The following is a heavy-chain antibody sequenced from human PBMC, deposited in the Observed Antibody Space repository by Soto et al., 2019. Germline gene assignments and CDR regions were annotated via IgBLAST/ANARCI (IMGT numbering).Heavy chain of an antibody. V-gene: IGHV1-69*04. CDR1: GGTFSSYT. CDR3: AKDRDYYYHYSGIDS. D-gene: IGHD3-22*01. CDR2: IIPILGIA. Sequence: SVKVSCKASGGTFSSYTISWVRQAPGQGLEWMGRIIPILGIANYAQKFQGRVTITADKSTSTAYMELNSLRAEDTAVYYCAKDRDYYYHYSGIDSWGQGTLVTVSS. J-gene: IGHJ4*02.